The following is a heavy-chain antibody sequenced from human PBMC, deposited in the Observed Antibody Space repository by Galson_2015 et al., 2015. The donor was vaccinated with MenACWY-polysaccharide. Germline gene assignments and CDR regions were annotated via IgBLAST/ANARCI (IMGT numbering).Heavy chain of an antibody. V-gene: IGHV3-9*01. CDR1: GFTFDDYA. D-gene: IGHD4-17*01. J-gene: IGHJ4*02. CDR2: ISWNSGSI. Sequence: SLRLSCAASGFTFDDYAMHWVRQAPGEGLEWVSGISWNSGSIGYADSVKGRFTISRDNAKNSLYLQMNSLRAEDTALYYCAKDSVVADDYGDSYFDYWGQGTLVTVSS. CDR3: AKDSVVADDYGDSYFDY.